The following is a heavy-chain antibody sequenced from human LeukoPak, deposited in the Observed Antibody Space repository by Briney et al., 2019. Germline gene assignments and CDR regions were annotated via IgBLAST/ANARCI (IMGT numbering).Heavy chain of an antibody. J-gene: IGHJ4*02. V-gene: IGHV3-20*04. Sequence: RAGGSLRLSCAASGFTFDDYGMSWVRQAPGKGLEWVSDINWNGGSTGYADSVKGRFTISRDNAKNSLYLQMNSLRAEDTALYYCARGSRYSSGWYRYFDYWGQGTLVTVSS. CDR3: ARGSRYSSGWYRYFDY. CDR2: INWNGGST. CDR1: GFTFDDYG. D-gene: IGHD6-19*01.